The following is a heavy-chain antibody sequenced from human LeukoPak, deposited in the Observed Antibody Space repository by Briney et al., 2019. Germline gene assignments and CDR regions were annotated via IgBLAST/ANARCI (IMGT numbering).Heavy chain of an antibody. J-gene: IGHJ4*02. CDR3: ARGTSYRWQQLASFDS. Sequence: SETLSLTCTVSGGSVSSGNYHWSWIRQSAGEGLEWIGRIYASGSTNYKPSLNSRVTISLDTSKNQFSLKLTSVTAADTAVYYCARGTSYRWQQLASFDSWGQGTLVTVSS. D-gene: IGHD6-13*01. CDR2: IYASGST. V-gene: IGHV4-61*02. CDR1: GGSVSSGNYH.